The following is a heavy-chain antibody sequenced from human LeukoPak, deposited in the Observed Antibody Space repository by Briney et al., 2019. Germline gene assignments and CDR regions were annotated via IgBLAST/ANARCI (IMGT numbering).Heavy chain of an antibody. J-gene: IGHJ4*02. CDR2: IIPIFGTA. V-gene: IGHV1-69*05. CDR1: GGTFSSYA. Sequence: ASVKVSCKASGGTFSSYAISWVRQAPGQGLEWMGRIIPIFGTANYAQKFQGRVTITTDESTSTAYMELSSLRSEDTAVYYCAVYSSGWYGENYYFDYWGQGTPVTVSS. CDR3: AVYSSGWYGENYYFDY. D-gene: IGHD6-19*01.